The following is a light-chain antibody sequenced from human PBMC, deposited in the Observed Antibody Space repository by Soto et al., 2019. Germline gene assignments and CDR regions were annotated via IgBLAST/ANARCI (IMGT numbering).Light chain of an antibody. Sequence: IVLTQSPGTLSLSPGERATLSCRASQSVNSGFLAWYQQRPGQAPRLLISGASSRATGIPDRFSGSGSGTDFTLSISRLEPEDSAVYYCQHYGFSLWSFGQGTNVE. CDR2: GAS. CDR3: QHYGFSLWS. J-gene: IGKJ1*01. CDR1: QSVNSGF. V-gene: IGKV3-20*01.